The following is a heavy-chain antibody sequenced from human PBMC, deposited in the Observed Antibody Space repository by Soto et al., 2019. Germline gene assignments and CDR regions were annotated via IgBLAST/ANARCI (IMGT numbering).Heavy chain of an antibody. V-gene: IGHV1-8*01. CDR2: MNPNSGNT. CDR1: GYTFTSYY. Sequence: ASVKVSCKASGYTFTSYYINWVRQATGQGLEWMGWMNPNSGNTGYAQKFQGRVTMTRNTSISTAYMELSSLRSEDTAVYYCARGRASGYYYYMDVWGKGTTVTVSS. J-gene: IGHJ6*03. CDR3: ARGRASGYYYYMDV. D-gene: IGHD6-19*01.